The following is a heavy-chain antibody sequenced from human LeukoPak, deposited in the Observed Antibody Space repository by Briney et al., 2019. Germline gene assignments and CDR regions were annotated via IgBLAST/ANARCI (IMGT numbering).Heavy chain of an antibody. J-gene: IGHJ4*02. CDR3: AKGYYSIFD. D-gene: IGHD3-10*01. V-gene: IGHV3-30*18. Sequence: PGGSLRLSCVASGFTFSSFGMHWVRQSPGKGLEWVAVISYDGSNKYYSDSVKGRFTFSRDNPKNTLYLQMDSLRAEDTAVYYCAKGYYSIFDWGQGTLVTVSS. CDR1: GFTFSSFG. CDR2: ISYDGSNK.